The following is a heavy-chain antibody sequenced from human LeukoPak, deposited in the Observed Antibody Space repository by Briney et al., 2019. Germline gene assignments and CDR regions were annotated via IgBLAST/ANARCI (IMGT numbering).Heavy chain of an antibody. CDR1: GFTFSSYA. J-gene: IGHJ4*02. Sequence: LTGGSLRLSCAASGFTFSSYAMTWVRQAPGKGLEWVSAISGSGGSTSYADSVKGRFTISRDNSKNTLYLRMNSLRAEDTAVYYCARSKVGATVEFDYWGQGTLVTVSS. D-gene: IGHD1-26*01. CDR2: ISGSGGST. CDR3: ARSKVGATVEFDY. V-gene: IGHV3-23*01.